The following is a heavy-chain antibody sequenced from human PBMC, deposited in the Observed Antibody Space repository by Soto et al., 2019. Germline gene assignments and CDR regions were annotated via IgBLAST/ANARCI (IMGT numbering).Heavy chain of an antibody. V-gene: IGHV3-48*02. Sequence: EVQLVESGGGLVQPGGSLRLSCAASGFTFSSYSMNWVRQAPGKGLEWVSYLSGSSTSIYYADSVKGRFTISRDNAKNSLYLQMNSLRDEDTAVYYCARDPYRGSTVAYYFDYWGQGTLVTVSS. D-gene: IGHD2-15*01. CDR2: LSGSSTSI. CDR1: GFTFSSYS. CDR3: ARDPYRGSTVAYYFDY. J-gene: IGHJ4*02.